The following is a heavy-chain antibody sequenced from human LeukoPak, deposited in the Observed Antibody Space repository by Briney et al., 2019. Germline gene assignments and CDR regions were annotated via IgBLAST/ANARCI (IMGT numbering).Heavy chain of an antibody. D-gene: IGHD2-2*01. V-gene: IGHV4-4*07. Sequence: SETLSLTCTVSGGSISSYYWSWIRQPAGKGLEWIGRIYTSGSTNYNPSLKSRVTMSVDTSKNQFSLKLSSVTAADTAVYYCASSGHKDIVVVPAANAKFDYWGQGTLVTVSS. CDR3: ASSGHKDIVVVPAANAKFDY. J-gene: IGHJ4*02. CDR2: IYTSGST. CDR1: GGSISSYY.